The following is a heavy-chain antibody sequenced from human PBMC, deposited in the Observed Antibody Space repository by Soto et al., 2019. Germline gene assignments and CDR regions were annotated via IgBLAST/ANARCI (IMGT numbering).Heavy chain of an antibody. V-gene: IGHV3-21*01. CDR1: GFTFSSYS. CDR3: ASGRIAVAGTIDY. J-gene: IGHJ4*02. D-gene: IGHD6-19*01. CDR2: ISSSSSYI. Sequence: EVQLVESGGGLVKPGGSLRLSCAASGFTFSSYSMNWVRQAPGKGLEWVSSISSSSSYIYYADSVKGRFTISRDNAKNSLYLQMNSLRAEDTAVYYCASGRIAVAGTIDYWGQGTLFTVSS.